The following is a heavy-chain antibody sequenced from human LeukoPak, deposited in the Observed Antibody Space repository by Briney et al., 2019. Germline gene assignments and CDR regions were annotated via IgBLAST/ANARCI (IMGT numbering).Heavy chain of an antibody. D-gene: IGHD6-19*01. V-gene: IGHV4-59*01. CDR3: ARARRGGQWLEFRTYCFDY. J-gene: IGHJ4*02. Sequence: SETLSLTCTVSGGSISSYYWSWIRQPPGKGLEWIGYIYYSGSTNYNPSLKSRVTISVDTSKNQFSLKLSSVTAADTAVYYCARARRGGQWLEFRTYCFDYWGQGTLVTVSS. CDR1: GGSISSYY. CDR2: IYYSGST.